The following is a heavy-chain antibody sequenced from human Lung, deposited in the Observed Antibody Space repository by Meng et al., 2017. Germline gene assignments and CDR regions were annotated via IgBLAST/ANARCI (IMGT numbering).Heavy chain of an antibody. CDR2: IYHSGST. J-gene: IGHJ4*02. Sequence: QVRLQESGPGLLKPSGTPSLTCAVSGGSISSDNWWSWVRQPPGKGLEWIGEIYHSGSTNYNPSLKSRITISVDKPKNQFSLTLSSVTAADTAAYYCTKNDFYCLGYWGQGTLVTVSS. CDR3: TKNDFYCLGY. V-gene: IGHV4-4*02. CDR1: GGSISSDNW. D-gene: IGHD2-21*01.